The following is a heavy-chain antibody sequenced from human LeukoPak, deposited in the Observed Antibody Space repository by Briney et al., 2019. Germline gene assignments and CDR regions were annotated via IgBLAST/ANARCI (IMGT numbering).Heavy chain of an antibody. V-gene: IGHV4-39*01. Sequence: SETLSLTCSVSGGSISSTNYDWGWIRQPPGKGLEWIGNIYYSGSTYYNPSLKSRVTVSVDTSKNQFSLKLKSVTAADTAVYYCARPNWGTIARPGGAFDVWGRGTMVAVSS. J-gene: IGHJ3*01. CDR2: IYYSGST. CDR3: ARPNWGTIARPGGAFDV. CDR1: GGSISSTNYD. D-gene: IGHD7-27*01.